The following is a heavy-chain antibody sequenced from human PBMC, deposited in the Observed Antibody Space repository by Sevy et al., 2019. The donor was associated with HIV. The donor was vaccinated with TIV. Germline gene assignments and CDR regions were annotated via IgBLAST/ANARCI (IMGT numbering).Heavy chain of an antibody. V-gene: IGHV1-69*13. Sequence: ASVKVSCKASGGTFSSYAISWVRQAPGQGLEWMGGIIPIFGRANYAQKFQGRVTITADESTSTAYLELSSLSSEETAVYYCARDSAGYCSGGSCHPGYFDYWGQGTLVTVSS. J-gene: IGHJ4*02. D-gene: IGHD2-15*01. CDR3: ARDSAGYCSGGSCHPGYFDY. CDR1: GGTFSSYA. CDR2: IIPIFGRA.